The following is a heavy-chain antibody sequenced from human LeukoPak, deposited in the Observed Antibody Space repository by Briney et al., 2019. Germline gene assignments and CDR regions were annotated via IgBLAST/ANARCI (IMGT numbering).Heavy chain of an antibody. V-gene: IGHV4-4*07. Sequence: TSETLSLTCTVSGGSISSYYWSWIRQPAGKGLEWIGRIYTSGSTNYNPSLKSRVTMSVDTSKNQFSLKLSSVTAADAAVYYCASGDTAMVDYWGQGTLVTVSS. D-gene: IGHD5-18*01. CDR3: ASGDTAMVDY. CDR2: IYTSGST. CDR1: GGSISSYY. J-gene: IGHJ4*02.